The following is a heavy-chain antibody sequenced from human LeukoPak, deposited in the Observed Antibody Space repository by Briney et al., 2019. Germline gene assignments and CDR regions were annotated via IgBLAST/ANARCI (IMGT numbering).Heavy chain of an antibody. Sequence: PGGSLRLSCAASGFTFSSYGMHWVRQAPGKGLEWVANIKQDGSEKYYVDSVKGRFTISRDNAKNSLYLQMNSLRAEDTAVYYCAKDQVGGWYPQHWGQGTLVTVSS. D-gene: IGHD6-19*01. CDR3: AKDQVGGWYPQH. CDR2: IKQDGSEK. J-gene: IGHJ1*01. V-gene: IGHV3-7*03. CDR1: GFTFSSYG.